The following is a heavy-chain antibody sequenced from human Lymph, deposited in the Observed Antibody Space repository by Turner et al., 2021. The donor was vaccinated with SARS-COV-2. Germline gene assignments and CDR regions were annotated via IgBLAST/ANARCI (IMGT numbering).Heavy chain of an antibody. CDR1: GFTFRTYG. Sequence: QVPLVESGGGVVQPGRSLTLSCAASGFTFRTYGMHWVRQAPGKGLGWVAVISYDGSNKYYADSVKGRFTISRDNSKNTLYPQMNSLRAEDTAVYYCAKMGGVYCSGGNCYSGRLDYWGQGTLVTVSS. V-gene: IGHV3-30*18. CDR2: ISYDGSNK. CDR3: AKMGGVYCSGGNCYSGRLDY. J-gene: IGHJ4*02. D-gene: IGHD2-15*01.